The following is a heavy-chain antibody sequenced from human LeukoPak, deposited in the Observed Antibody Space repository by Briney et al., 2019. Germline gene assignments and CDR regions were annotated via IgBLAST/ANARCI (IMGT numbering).Heavy chain of an antibody. Sequence: PGGSLRLSCAACGFTVSNNYMSWVRQAPGKGLEWVSVIYSGDNTYYVESVKGRFTISRDNSKNTLFLQMNRLRAEDTAVYYCAGRRVLDASFDYWGQGTLVTVSS. CDR3: AGRRVLDASFDY. D-gene: IGHD3-16*01. CDR2: IYSGDNT. V-gene: IGHV3-66*02. J-gene: IGHJ4*02. CDR1: GFTVSNNY.